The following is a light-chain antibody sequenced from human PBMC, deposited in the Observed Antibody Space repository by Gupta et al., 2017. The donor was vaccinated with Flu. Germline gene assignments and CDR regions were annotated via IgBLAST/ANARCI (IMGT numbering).Light chain of an antibody. V-gene: IGLV1-40*01. Sequence: SVLTLPPSVSGATGQRGTISCTWSSSNIGAGYDVHWYQQLPGTAPKLLIYGNSNRPSGVPDRFSGSKSGTSASLAITGLPAEDEADYYCQSYDSSLRGVFGGGTKLTVL. CDR3: QSYDSSLRGV. CDR2: GNS. J-gene: IGLJ3*02. CDR1: SSNIGAGYD.